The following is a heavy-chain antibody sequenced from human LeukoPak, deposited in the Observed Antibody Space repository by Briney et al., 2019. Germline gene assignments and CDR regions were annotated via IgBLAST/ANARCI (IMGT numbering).Heavy chain of an antibody. CDR1: GFTVSNNY. CDR3: ARVRTGTTFDY. J-gene: IGHJ4*02. CDR2: IYSGGST. Sequence: GGSLRLSCVVSGFTVSNNYMKWVRQAPGKGLEWVSTIYSGGSTYYADSVKGRFTISRHNSKNTLYLQMNSLRAGDTAVYYCARVRTGTTFDYWGQGTLVTVSS. D-gene: IGHD1-7*01. V-gene: IGHV3-53*04.